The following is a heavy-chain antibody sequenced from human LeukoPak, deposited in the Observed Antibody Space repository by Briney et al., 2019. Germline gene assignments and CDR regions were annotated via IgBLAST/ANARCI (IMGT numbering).Heavy chain of an antibody. V-gene: IGHV3-74*01. J-gene: IGHJ4*02. CDR3: AKSDYFAD. Sequence: GGSLRLSCAASGFTFSSNWMHWVRQAPGKGLVWVSRISSDGSTTIYAESVKGRITISRDNAKNTLYLQMNSLRAEDTAAYYCAKSDYFADWGQGTLVTVSS. CDR1: GFTFSSNW. CDR2: ISSDGSTT.